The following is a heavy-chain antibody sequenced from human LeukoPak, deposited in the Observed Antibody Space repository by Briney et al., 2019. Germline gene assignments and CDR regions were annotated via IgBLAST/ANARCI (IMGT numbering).Heavy chain of an antibody. CDR1: GFTFDDYA. D-gene: IGHD5-18*01. CDR2: ISWNSGSI. V-gene: IGHV3-9*01. J-gene: IGHJ6*02. CDR3: AKGSAAMVRDYYYYGMDV. Sequence: AGRSLRLSSAASGFTFDDYAMHWVRQAPGKGLEWVSGISWNSGSIGYADSVKGRFTISRDNAKNSLYLQMNSLRAEDTALYYCAKGSAAMVRDYYYYGMDVWGQGTTVTVSS.